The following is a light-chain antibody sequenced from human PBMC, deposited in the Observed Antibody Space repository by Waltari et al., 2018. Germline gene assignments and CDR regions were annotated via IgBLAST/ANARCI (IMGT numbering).Light chain of an antibody. Sequence: QSVLTQPPSASGTPGQRVSISCSGSSSNIGSNSVDWYQQVPGTAPKLLIYRNNQRPSGVPDRFSGSRSCTSASLAISGLRSEDEADYYCATWYDSLSGPVFGGGTKVTVL. J-gene: IGLJ2*01. CDR2: RNN. V-gene: IGLV1-47*01. CDR1: SSNIGSNS. CDR3: ATWYDSLSGPV.